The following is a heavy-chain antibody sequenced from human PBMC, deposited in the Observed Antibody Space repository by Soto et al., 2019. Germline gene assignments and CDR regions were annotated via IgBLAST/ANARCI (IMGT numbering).Heavy chain of an antibody. V-gene: IGHV5-51*01. CDR2: IYPVDSDT. J-gene: IGHJ4*02. CDR1: GYSFTRYW. Sequence: GVSLKIPCTSPGYSFTRYWLGWLRQMPGNGLEWMLIIYPVDSDTRYSPSFQGQVTISADKSISTAYLQRSSLKDSDTAMYYCARLDDRLRYFDYWGQATLVTVSS. CDR3: ARLDDRLRYFDY. D-gene: IGHD3-22*01.